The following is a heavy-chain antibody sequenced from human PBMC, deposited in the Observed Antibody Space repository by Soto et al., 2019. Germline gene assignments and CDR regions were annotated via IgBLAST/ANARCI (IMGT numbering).Heavy chain of an antibody. D-gene: IGHD3-22*01. CDR3: ARGSYYYDSSGYYQY. CDR2: IYYSGST. V-gene: IGHV4-30-4*01. CDR1: GGSISSGDYY. J-gene: IGHJ4*02. Sequence: SETLSLTCTVSGGSISSGDYYWSWIRQPPGKGLEWIGYIYYSGSTYYNPSLKSRVTISVDTSKNQFSLKLSSVTAADTAVYYCARGSYYYDSSGYYQYWGQGTLVTVS.